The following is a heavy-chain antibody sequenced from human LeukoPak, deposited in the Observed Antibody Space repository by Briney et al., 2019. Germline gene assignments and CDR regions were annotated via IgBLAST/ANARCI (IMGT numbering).Heavy chain of an antibody. D-gene: IGHD3-10*01. CDR2: IYYSGST. CDR3: ARVGYYGSGRRYFDL. V-gene: IGHV4-59*01. CDR1: GGSISSYY. Sequence: PSETLSLTCTVSGGSISSYYWSWIRQPPGKGLEWIGYIYYSGSTNYNPSLKSRVTISVDTSKNQFSLKLSSVTAADTAVYYCARVGYYGSGRRYFDLWGRGTLVTVSS. J-gene: IGHJ2*01.